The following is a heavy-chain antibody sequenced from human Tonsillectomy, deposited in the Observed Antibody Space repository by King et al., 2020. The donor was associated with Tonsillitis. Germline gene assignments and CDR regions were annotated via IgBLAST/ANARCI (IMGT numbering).Heavy chain of an antibody. Sequence: VQLVESGGDLVQPGGSLRLPCAASGFNFRRYWMSWVRQAPGKGLEWVANIKQDGSEKIYVDSVKGRFTISRDNARNSLYLQMNSLRAEDTAVYYCARDFWTGDVVVVAAMDVWGKGTTVTVSS. V-gene: IGHV3-7*01. CDR3: ARDFWTGDVVVVAAMDV. J-gene: IGHJ6*04. D-gene: IGHD2-15*01. CDR1: GFNFRRYW. CDR2: IKQDGSEK.